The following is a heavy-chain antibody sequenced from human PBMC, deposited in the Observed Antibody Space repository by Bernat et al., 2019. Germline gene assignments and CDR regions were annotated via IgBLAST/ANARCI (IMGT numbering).Heavy chain of an antibody. J-gene: IGHJ4*02. V-gene: IGHV4-30-2*01. CDR3: ARNGPSFDY. D-gene: IGHD1-1*01. CDR1: GGSISSGGYS. CDR2: IYHSGST. Sequence: QVQLQESGPGLVKPSETLSLTCAVSGGSISSGGYSWSWIRQPPGKGLEWIGYIYHSGSTYYNPSLKSRVTISVDRSKNQFSLKLSSVTAADTAVYYCARNGPSFDYWGQGTLVTVSS.